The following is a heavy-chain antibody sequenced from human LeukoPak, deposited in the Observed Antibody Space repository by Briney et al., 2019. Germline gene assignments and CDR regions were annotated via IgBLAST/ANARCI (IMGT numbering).Heavy chain of an antibody. D-gene: IGHD1-14*01. J-gene: IGHJ6*03. CDR1: GYTFTSYD. Sequence: ASVKVSCKASGYTFTSYDINWVRQATGQGLEWMGWMNPNSGNTGYAQKFQGRVTMTRNTSISTAYMELNSLRSEDTAVYYCASTRGGTNDYYYYMDVWGKGTTVTVSS. CDR3: ASTRGGTNDYYYYMDV. V-gene: IGHV1-8*01. CDR2: MNPNSGNT.